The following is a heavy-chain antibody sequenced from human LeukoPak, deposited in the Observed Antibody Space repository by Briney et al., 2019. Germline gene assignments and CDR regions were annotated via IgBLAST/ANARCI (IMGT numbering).Heavy chain of an antibody. CDR2: IYPGDSDT. J-gene: IGHJ6*02. D-gene: IGHD3-10*01. Sequence: GESLKISCKGSGYSFTSYWIGWVRQMPGKGLEWMGIIYPGDSDTRYSPSFQGQVTISADKSISTAYLQWSSLKASDTAMYYCARQLMVRGVLFPVDVWGQGTTVTVSS. CDR1: GYSFTSYW. V-gene: IGHV5-51*01. CDR3: ARQLMVRGVLFPVDV.